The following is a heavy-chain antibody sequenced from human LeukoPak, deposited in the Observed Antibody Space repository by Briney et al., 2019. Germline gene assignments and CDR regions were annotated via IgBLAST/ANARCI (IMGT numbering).Heavy chain of an antibody. CDR2: IRYDGSNK. V-gene: IGHV3-30*02. CDR3: ARSRRYYDILTGYHNWFDP. CDR1: GFTFSSYG. J-gene: IGHJ5*02. Sequence: GGSLRLSCAASGFTFSSYGMHWVRQAPGKGLEWVAFIRYDGSNKYYADSVKGRFTISRDNSKNTLYLQMNSLRAEDTAVYYCARSRRYYDILTGYHNWFDPWGQGTLVTVSS. D-gene: IGHD3-9*01.